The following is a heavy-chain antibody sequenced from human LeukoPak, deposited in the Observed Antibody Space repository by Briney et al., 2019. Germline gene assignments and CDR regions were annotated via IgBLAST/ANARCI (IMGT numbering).Heavy chain of an antibody. V-gene: IGHV4-39*01. Sequence: PSETLSLTCTVSGGSISSSSYCWGWIRQPPGKGLEWIGSIYYSGSTYYNPSLKSRVTISVDTSKNQFSLKLSSVTAADTAVYYCARRIAVAAKNWFDPWGQGTLVTVSS. D-gene: IGHD6-19*01. CDR3: ARRIAVAAKNWFDP. CDR1: GGSISSSSYC. CDR2: IYYSGST. J-gene: IGHJ5*02.